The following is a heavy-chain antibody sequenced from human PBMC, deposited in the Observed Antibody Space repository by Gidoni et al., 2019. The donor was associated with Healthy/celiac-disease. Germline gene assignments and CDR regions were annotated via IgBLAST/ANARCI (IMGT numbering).Heavy chain of an antibody. V-gene: IGHV4-30-4*01. Sequence: QVQLQESGPGLVKPSQTLSLTCTVSGGSISSGDYYWSWIRQPPGKGLAWIGYPYYSGSTYYNPPLKSRVTISVDTSKNQFSLKLSSVTAADTAVYYCARARYCSGGSCYSRRYYYYGMDVWGQGTTVTVSS. D-gene: IGHD2-15*01. J-gene: IGHJ6*02. CDR2: PYYSGST. CDR3: ARARYCSGGSCYSRRYYYYGMDV. CDR1: GGSISSGDYY.